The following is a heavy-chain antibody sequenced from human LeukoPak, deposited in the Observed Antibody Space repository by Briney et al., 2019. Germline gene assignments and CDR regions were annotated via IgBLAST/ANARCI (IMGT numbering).Heavy chain of an antibody. CDR2: IYSGGST. D-gene: IGHD4-23*01. Sequence: PGGSLRLSCEASGFTVSSNYMSWVRQAPGKGLEWVSVIYSGGSTYYADSVKGRFTISRDNSKNTLYLQMNSLRAEDTAVYYCARDLWPSNSANDYWGQGTLVTVSS. V-gene: IGHV3-53*01. CDR3: ARDLWPSNSANDY. CDR1: GFTVSSNY. J-gene: IGHJ4*02.